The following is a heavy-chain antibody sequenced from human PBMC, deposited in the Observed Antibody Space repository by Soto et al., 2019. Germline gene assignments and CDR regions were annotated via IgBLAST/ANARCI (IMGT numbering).Heavy chain of an antibody. CDR1: GGSILNGGHY. Sequence: PSETLSLTCTVSGGSILNGGHYWTWIRQPPGKGLEWIGKIFFSGNTHYNTALKSRLSFSVDRAKNQFSLNLASVTAADTAIYYCARENYGGMLDYWGQGTLVTVSS. V-gene: IGHV4-31*03. CDR3: ARENYGGMLDY. CDR2: IFFSGNT. D-gene: IGHD4-17*01. J-gene: IGHJ4*02.